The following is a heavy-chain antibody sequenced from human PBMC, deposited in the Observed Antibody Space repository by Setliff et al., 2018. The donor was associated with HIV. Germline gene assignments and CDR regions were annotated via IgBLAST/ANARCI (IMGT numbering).Heavy chain of an antibody. Sequence: SETLSLTCAVYGGSLTGYFWTWIRQSPGKGLEWVGQVNRDGGAHYNPSLKSRVSISGQTSKNQFSLKLTSVTAADTAVYYCARDLRGTQSSDYWGQGTLVTVSS. CDR2: VNRDGGA. J-gene: IGHJ4*02. D-gene: IGHD1-1*01. V-gene: IGHV4-34*01. CDR1: GGSLTGYF. CDR3: ARDLRGTQSSDY.